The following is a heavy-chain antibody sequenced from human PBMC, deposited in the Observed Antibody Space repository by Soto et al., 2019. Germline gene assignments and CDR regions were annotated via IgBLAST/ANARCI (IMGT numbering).Heavy chain of an antibody. D-gene: IGHD6-19*01. CDR3: AGVLAVWGGAFDGMDV. Sequence: QVQLQESGPGLVKPSETLSLTCTVSGGSISSYYWSWIRQPPGKGLEWIGYIYYSGSTNYNPSLKSRSTISVGTSKNQVSLKLSSVTAADTAVYYCAGVLAVWGGAFDGMDVWGQGTTVTVSS. V-gene: IGHV4-59*01. J-gene: IGHJ6*02. CDR1: GGSISSYY. CDR2: IYYSGST.